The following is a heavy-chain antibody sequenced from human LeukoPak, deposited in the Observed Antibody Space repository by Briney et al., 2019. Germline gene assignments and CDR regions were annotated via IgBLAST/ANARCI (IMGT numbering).Heavy chain of an antibody. D-gene: IGHD3-10*02. Sequence: GGSLRLSCAASGFTFSTYSMNWVRQAPGKGLEWVSSISSSSIYIYYADSVKGRFTISRDNAKNSLYLQMNSLRAEDTAVYYCAELGITMIGGVWGKGTTVTISS. V-gene: IGHV3-21*01. CDR2: ISSSSIYI. CDR1: GFTFSTYS. CDR3: AELGITMIGGV. J-gene: IGHJ6*04.